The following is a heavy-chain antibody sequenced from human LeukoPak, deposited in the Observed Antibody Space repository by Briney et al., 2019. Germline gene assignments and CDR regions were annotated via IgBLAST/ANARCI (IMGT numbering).Heavy chain of an antibody. Sequence: GGSLRLSCAASGFTFDNYAMHWVRQAPGKGLEWVSGISWISGSIGYADSVKGRFTISRDNAKNSLYLQMNSLRAEDTALYYCARDSGIMITFGGVIGFDYWGQGTLVTVSS. CDR2: ISWISGSI. D-gene: IGHD3-16*02. J-gene: IGHJ4*02. CDR1: GFTFDNYA. V-gene: IGHV3-9*01. CDR3: ARDSGIMITFGGVIGFDY.